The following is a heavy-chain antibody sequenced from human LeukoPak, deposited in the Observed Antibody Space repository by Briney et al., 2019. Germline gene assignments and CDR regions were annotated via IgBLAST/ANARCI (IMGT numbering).Heavy chain of an antibody. CDR3: ARWGYQSGSSYFDY. J-gene: IGHJ4*02. CDR2: IYYSGST. Sequence: SETLSLTCTVSGGSISSYYWSWIRQPPGKGLEWIGYIYYSGSTNYNPSLKSRVTISVDTSKNQFSLKLSSVTGADTAVYYCARWGYQSGSSYFDYWGQGTLVTVSS. D-gene: IGHD1-26*01. CDR1: GGSISSYY. V-gene: IGHV4-59*08.